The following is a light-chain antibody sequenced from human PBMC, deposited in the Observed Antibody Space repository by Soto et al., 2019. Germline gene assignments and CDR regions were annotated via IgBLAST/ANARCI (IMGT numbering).Light chain of an antibody. CDR1: QSLLYTSNNKNY. CDR2: WAS. CDR3: QQYYSTPRT. Sequence: DIAMTQSPDSLAVSLGERAIINCKSSQSLLYTSNNKNYLAWYQQKPGQPPKLLIYWASTRESGVPDRFSGSGSVTDFTLTISSLQAEDVAVYYCQQYYSTPRTFGQGTKVEIK. J-gene: IGKJ1*01. V-gene: IGKV4-1*01.